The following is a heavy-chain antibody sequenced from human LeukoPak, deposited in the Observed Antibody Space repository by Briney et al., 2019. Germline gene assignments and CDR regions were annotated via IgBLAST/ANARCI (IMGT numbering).Heavy chain of an antibody. Sequence: SETLCLTCAVYGGSFSGYYWSWIRQPPGKGLEWIGEINHSGSTNYNPSLKSRVTISVDTSKNQFSLKLSSVTAADTAVYYCARGSPYGGNSEPYADYWGQGTLVTVSS. J-gene: IGHJ4*02. CDR1: GGSFSGYY. V-gene: IGHV4-34*01. D-gene: IGHD4-23*01. CDR2: INHSGST. CDR3: ARGSPYGGNSEPYADY.